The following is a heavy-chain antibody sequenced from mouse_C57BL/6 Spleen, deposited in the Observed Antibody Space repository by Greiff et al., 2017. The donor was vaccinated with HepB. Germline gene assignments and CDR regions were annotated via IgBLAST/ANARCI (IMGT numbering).Heavy chain of an antibody. J-gene: IGHJ1*03. CDR3: ETVVASRGYFDV. Sequence: VQLQQSGAELARPGASVKLSCKASGYTFTSYGISWVKQRTGQGLEWIGEIYPRSGNTYYNEKFKGKATLTADKSSSTAYMELRSLTSEYSAVYFCETVVASRGYFDVWGTGTTVTISS. D-gene: IGHD1-1*01. CDR2: IYPRSGNT. CDR1: GYTFTSYG. V-gene: IGHV1-81*01.